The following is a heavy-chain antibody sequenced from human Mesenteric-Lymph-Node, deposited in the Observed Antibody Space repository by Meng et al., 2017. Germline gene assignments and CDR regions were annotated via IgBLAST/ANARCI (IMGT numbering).Heavy chain of an antibody. J-gene: IGHJ4*02. V-gene: IGHV4-4*02. CDR2: MYHSGTT. Sequence: QVQLQESGPGMVKPSQTLSLTCVVSGGSISSSYWWIWVRQSPGKGLEWIGEMYHSGTTNYNPSLKSRVTISMGKSNNQLSLKLNSVTAADTAVYYCATQESRDGHNPYWGQGTLVTVSS. D-gene: IGHD5-24*01. CDR1: GGSISSSYW. CDR3: ATQESRDGHNPY.